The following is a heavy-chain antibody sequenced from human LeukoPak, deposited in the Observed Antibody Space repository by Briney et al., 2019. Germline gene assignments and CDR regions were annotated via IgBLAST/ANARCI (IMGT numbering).Heavy chain of an antibody. Sequence: PGGSLRLSCAASGFTFSSYWRSWVRQAPGKGPEWVASIKEDGSAKYYVDSVKGRFTISRDNAKNSLYLQMNSLRAEDTAVYYCARDRSTSFYYYYYMDVWGKGTTVTISS. CDR1: GFTFSSYW. CDR3: ARDRSTSFYYYYYMDV. J-gene: IGHJ6*03. V-gene: IGHV3-7*01. CDR2: IKEDGSAK. D-gene: IGHD2-2*01.